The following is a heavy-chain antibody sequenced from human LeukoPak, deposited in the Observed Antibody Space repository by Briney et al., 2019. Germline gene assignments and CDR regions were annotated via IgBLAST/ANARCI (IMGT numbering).Heavy chain of an antibody. V-gene: IGHV4-59*01. D-gene: IGHD1-1*01. CDR1: DGSITNYY. CDR3: ARAVQLERPPPLIGYYYMDV. CDR2: IYYSGST. Sequence: SETLSLTCTVSDGSITNYYWSWIRQPPGKGLEWIGYIYYSGSTDYNSSLKSRVTISVDMSKNQFSLNLSSVTAADTAVYYCARAVQLERPPPLIGYYYMDVWGKGTTVTVSS. J-gene: IGHJ6*03.